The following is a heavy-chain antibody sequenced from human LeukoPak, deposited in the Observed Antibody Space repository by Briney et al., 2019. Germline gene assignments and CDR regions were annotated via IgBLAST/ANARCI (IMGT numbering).Heavy chain of an antibody. Sequence: NPSETLSLTCAVYGGSFSGYYWSWIRQPPGKGLEWIGEINHSGSTNYNPSLKSRVTISVDTSKNQFSLKLSSVTAADTAVYYCARGPGGSSAPRLDIWGQGTMVTVSS. D-gene: IGHD3-10*01. CDR1: GGSFSGYY. V-gene: IGHV4-34*01. J-gene: IGHJ3*02. CDR3: ARGPGGSSAPRLDI. CDR2: INHSGST.